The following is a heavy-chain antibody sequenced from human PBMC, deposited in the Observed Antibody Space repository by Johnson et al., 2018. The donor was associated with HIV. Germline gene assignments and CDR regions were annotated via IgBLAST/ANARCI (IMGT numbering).Heavy chain of an antibody. Sequence: VQLVESGGGVVQPGRSLRLSCAASGFTFSNAWMSWVRQAPGKGLEWVGRIKSKTEGGTTDYAAPVKGRFTISRDDSKNTLYLQMNSLRAEDTALYYCARPLGQPMVQGVIDAFDIWGQGTMVTVSS. D-gene: IGHD3-10*01. CDR2: IKSKTEGGTT. CDR3: ARPLGQPMVQGVIDAFDI. CDR1: GFTFSNAW. J-gene: IGHJ3*02. V-gene: IGHV3-15*05.